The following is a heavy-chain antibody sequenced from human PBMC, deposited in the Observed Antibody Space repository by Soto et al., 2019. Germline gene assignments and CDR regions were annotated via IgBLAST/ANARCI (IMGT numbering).Heavy chain of an antibody. CDR3: ATSPGFGGYYVV. CDR1: GGTFSSKYA. D-gene: IGHD3-10*02. V-gene: IGHV1-69*01. Sequence: QVQLVQSGAEVTKPGSSVTVSCKASGGTFSSKYAISWVRQAPGQGLEWMGGIMPSFGTRNYAQRFQDRITLTADASMSTAHMELTSLTSQDTAVYYCATSPGFGGYYVVWGQGTLVTVSS. CDR2: IMPSFGTR. J-gene: IGHJ4*02.